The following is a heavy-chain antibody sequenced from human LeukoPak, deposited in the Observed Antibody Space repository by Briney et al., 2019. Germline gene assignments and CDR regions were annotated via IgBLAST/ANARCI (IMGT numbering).Heavy chain of an antibody. D-gene: IGHD2-15*01. J-gene: IGHJ4*02. CDR2: IEQDGSET. V-gene: IGHV3-7*01. CDR1: GFAFSNYW. CDR3: GSTNSFSY. Sequence: GGSLRLSCAASGFAFSNYWMNWARQAPGKGLEWVANIEQDGSETNYVDSVKGRFTISRDNAKNSLYLQMNSLRAEDTALYYCGSTNSFSYWGRGTLVTVSS.